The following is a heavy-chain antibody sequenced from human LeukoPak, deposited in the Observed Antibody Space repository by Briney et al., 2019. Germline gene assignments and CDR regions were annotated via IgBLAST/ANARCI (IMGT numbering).Heavy chain of an antibody. CDR2: IIPIFGTA. J-gene: IGHJ6*02. CDR1: GYTFTGYY. CDR3: ARGPNGLGYYDSASYYYYGMDV. Sequence: ASVKVSCKASGYTFTGYYMHWVRQAPGQGLEWMGGIIPIFGTANYAQKFQGRVTITADESTSTAYMELSSLRSEDTAVYYCARGPNGLGYYDSASYYYYGMDVWGQGTTVTVSS. V-gene: IGHV1-69*13. D-gene: IGHD3-22*01.